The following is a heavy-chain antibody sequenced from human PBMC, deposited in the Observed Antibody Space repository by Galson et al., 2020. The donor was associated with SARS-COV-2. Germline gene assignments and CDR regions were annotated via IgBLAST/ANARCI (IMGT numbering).Heavy chain of an antibody. CDR2: IRGSGSTT. CDR3: AREYSSGWYRYAFDI. V-gene: IGHV3-48*03. Sequence: GGSLRLSCTGSEFTFSTYEMNWVRQAPGKGLEWLSYIRGSGSTTYYADSVKGRFTMSRDNTKHSLYLQMNTLRAEDTAVYYCAREYSSGWYRYAFDIWGQGTMVTISS. J-gene: IGHJ3*02. D-gene: IGHD6-13*01. CDR1: EFTFSTYE.